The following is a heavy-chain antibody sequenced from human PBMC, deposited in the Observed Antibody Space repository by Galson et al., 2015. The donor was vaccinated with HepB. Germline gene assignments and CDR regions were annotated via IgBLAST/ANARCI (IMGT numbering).Heavy chain of an antibody. CDR2: INPKSGGT. Sequence: SVKVSCKASGYIFTDYYMHWVRQAPGQGLEWVGRINPKSGGTNFGQKFQGRVTMTRDTATNTAYMELRGLTSDDTAVYYCTRDFYYDSNENYWGQGTLVTVSS. D-gene: IGHD3-22*01. CDR1: GYIFTDYY. CDR3: TRDFYYDSNENY. V-gene: IGHV1-2*06. J-gene: IGHJ4*02.